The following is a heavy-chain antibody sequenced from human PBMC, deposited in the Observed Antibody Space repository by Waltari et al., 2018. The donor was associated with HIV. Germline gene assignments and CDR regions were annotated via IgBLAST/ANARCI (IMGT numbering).Heavy chain of an antibody. D-gene: IGHD2-15*01. V-gene: IGHV3-23*01. Sequence: EVQLLESGGGLVQPGGSLRLSCAASGFTFSTYAMSWVRQAPGKGLEWVSTISGSGANTYCADSVKGRFTTSRDKSKNTLYLQMNSLRAEDTAIYYCAKDQYGLLPSGLDPWGQGTLVTVSS. CDR3: AKDQYGLLPSGLDP. CDR2: ISGSGANT. CDR1: GFTFSTYA. J-gene: IGHJ5*02.